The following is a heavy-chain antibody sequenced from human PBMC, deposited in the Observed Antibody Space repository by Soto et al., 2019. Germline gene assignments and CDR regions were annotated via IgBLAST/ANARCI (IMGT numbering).Heavy chain of an antibody. CDR3: AKDQGYSGPDY. CDR2: ISSSSGTI. D-gene: IGHD5-12*01. Sequence: GGSLRLSCAASGFTFSSYSMNWVRQAPGKGLEWVSYISSSSGTIYYADSVKGRFTISRDNSKNTLYLQMNSLRAEDTAVYYCAKDQGYSGPDYWGQGTLVTVSS. CDR1: GFTFSSYS. J-gene: IGHJ4*02. V-gene: IGHV3-48*01.